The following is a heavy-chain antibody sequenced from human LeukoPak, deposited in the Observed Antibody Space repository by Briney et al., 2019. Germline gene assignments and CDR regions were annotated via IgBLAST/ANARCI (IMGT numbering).Heavy chain of an antibody. J-gene: IGHJ4*02. CDR3: ARETAWPENTPMILFSYFDY. CDR2: ISHSGST. CDR1: GYSISSGYY. V-gene: IGHV4-38-2*02. D-gene: IGHD3/OR15-3a*01. Sequence: SETLSLTCTVSGYSISSGYYWGWIRQPPGKGLEWIGSISHSGSTYYNPSLKSRVTISVDTSKNQFSLKLSPVTAADTAVYYCARETAWPENTPMILFSYFDYWGRGILVTVSS.